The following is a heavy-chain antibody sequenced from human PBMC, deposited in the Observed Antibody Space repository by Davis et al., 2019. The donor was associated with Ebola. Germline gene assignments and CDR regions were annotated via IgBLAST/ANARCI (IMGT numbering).Heavy chain of an antibody. V-gene: IGHV4-34*01. CDR1: GGSFSGYY. CDR2: INHSGST. J-gene: IGHJ6*02. CDR3: ATIGHYYGSGSYYYYYYGMDV. Sequence: MPSETLSLTCAVYGGSFSGYYWSWIRQPPGKGLEWIGEINHSGSTNYNPSLKSRVTISVDTSKNQFSLKLSSVTAADTAVYYCATIGHYYGSGSYYYYYYGMDVWGQGTTVTVSS. D-gene: IGHD3-10*01.